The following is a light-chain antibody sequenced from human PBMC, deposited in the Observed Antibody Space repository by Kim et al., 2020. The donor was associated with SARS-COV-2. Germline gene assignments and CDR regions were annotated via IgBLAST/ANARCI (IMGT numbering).Light chain of an antibody. J-gene: IGLJ1*01. Sequence: AQGKTARLTCGGDNIGSKSVHWYQQMPGQAPVLVIYYDTDRPAGIPDRFSGSNSGNTATLTINRVEAGDEADYFCQVWDTTSDHYVFGTGTKVTVL. CDR3: QVWDTTSDHYV. CDR1: NIGSKS. V-gene: IGLV3-21*04. CDR2: YDT.